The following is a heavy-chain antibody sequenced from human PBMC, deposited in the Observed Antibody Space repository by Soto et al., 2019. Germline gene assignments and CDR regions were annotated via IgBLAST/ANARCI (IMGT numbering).Heavy chain of an antibody. CDR2: INHSGST. Sequence: SETLSLTCAVYGGSFSGYYRSWIRQPPGKGLEWIGEINHSGSTNYNPSLKSRVTISVDTSKNQFSLKLSSVTAADTAVYYCARVGGKLIVLMVYAIRGAFDIWGQGTMVTVSS. D-gene: IGHD2-8*01. CDR3: ARVGGKLIVLMVYAIRGAFDI. V-gene: IGHV4-34*01. CDR1: GGSFSGYY. J-gene: IGHJ3*02.